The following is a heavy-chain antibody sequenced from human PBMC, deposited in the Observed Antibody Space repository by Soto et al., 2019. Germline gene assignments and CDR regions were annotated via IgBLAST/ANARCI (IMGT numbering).Heavy chain of an antibody. J-gene: IGHJ4*02. Sequence: EVPLVESGGGLVQPGGSLRLSCAASGFTLSTYWMSWVRQAPGKGLEWVGNIKQDGSEKYYMDSVKGRFTISRDNAKNSLSLKMNILRAEDTAVYYCARDLLFSDDYWGQGTLVTVSS. CDR3: ARDLLFSDDY. CDR1: GFTLSTYW. V-gene: IGHV3-7*01. CDR2: IKQDGSEK. D-gene: IGHD3-10*02.